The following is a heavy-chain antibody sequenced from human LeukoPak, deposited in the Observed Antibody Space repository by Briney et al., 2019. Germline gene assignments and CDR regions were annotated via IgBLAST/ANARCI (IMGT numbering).Heavy chain of an antibody. CDR3: ARGPDTAMVHFYYYYYGMDV. V-gene: IGHV4-59*01. CDR2: IYYSGST. D-gene: IGHD5-18*01. J-gene: IGHJ6*02. CDR1: GGSISSYY. Sequence: SETLSLTCTVSGGSISSYYWSWIRQPPGKGLECSGYIYYSGSTNYNPSLKSRVTISVDTSKNQFSLKLSSVTAADTAVYYCARGPDTAMVHFYYYYYGMDVWGQGTTVTVSS.